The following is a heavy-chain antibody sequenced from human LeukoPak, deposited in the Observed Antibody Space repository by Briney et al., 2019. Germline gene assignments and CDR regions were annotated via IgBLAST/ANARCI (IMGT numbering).Heavy chain of an antibody. CDR1: GFTFSSYG. CDR3: GRGMRDYYGLDY. V-gene: IGHV3-30*03. J-gene: IGHJ4*02. D-gene: IGHD3-10*01. CDR2: ISYDGSNK. Sequence: GGSLRLSCAASGFTFSSYGMHWVRRAPGKGLEWVAVISYDGSNKYYADSVKGRFTISRDNSKNTLYLQMNSLRAEDTAVYYCGRGMRDYYGLDYWGQGILVTVSS.